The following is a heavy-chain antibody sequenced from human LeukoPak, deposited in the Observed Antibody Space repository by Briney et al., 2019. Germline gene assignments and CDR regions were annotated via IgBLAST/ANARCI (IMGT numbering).Heavy chain of an antibody. V-gene: IGHV1-18*01. CDR1: GYTFTTYG. Sequence: GASVKVSCKASGYTFTTYGISWVRQAPGQGLEWMGWISAYNGNTNYAQKFQGRVTMTTDTSTSTAYMELRSLRSDDTAVYYCARDGRGSRSSWFDPWGQGTLVIVSS. CDR2: ISAYNGNT. CDR3: ARDGRGSRSSWFDP. D-gene: IGHD3-10*01. J-gene: IGHJ5*02.